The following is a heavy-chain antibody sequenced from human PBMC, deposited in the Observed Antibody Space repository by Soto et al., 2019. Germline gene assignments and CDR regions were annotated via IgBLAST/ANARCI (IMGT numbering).Heavy chain of an antibody. Sequence: QVQLVQSGAEVKKPGASVKVSCKASGYTFTSYYMHWVRQAPGQGLEWMGIINPSGGSTSYAQKFQGRVTMTRDTSTSTGYMELSSLRSEDTAVYDCAGVRYDRHYYGMDVWGQGTTVTVSS. CDR1: GYTFTSYY. D-gene: IGHD2-2*01. J-gene: IGHJ6*02. CDR3: AGVRYDRHYYGMDV. V-gene: IGHV1-46*01. CDR2: INPSGGST.